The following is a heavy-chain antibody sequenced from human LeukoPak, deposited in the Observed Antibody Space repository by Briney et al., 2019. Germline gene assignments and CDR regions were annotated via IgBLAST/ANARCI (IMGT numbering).Heavy chain of an antibody. D-gene: IGHD3-22*01. V-gene: IGHV3-33*01. CDR1: GFTFSSYG. J-gene: IGHJ3*02. CDR3: ARELSLVITAFDI. CDR2: IWYDGSNK. Sequence: GRSLRLSCAASGFTFSSYGMHWVRQAPGKGLEWVAAIWYDGSNKYYADSVKGRFTISRDNSKNTLYLQMNSLRAEDTAVYYCARELSLVITAFDIWGQGTMVTVSS.